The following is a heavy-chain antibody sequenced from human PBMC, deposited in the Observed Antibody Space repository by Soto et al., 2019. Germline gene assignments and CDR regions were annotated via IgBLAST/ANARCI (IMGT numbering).Heavy chain of an antibody. V-gene: IGHV4-31*03. CDR1: GGSISSGGYY. J-gene: IGHJ5*02. Sequence: SETLSLTCTVSGGSISSGGYYWSWIRQHPGKGLEWIGYIYYSGSTYYNPSLKSRVTISVDTSKNQFSLKLSSVTAADTAVYYCARDQSGSGSYYESWFDPWGQGTLVTVS. D-gene: IGHD1-26*01. CDR3: ARDQSGSGSYYESWFDP. CDR2: IYYSGST.